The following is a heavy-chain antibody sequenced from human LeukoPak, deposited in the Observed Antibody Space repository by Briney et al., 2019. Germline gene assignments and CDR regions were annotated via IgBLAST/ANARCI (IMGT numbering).Heavy chain of an antibody. D-gene: IGHD6-13*01. V-gene: IGHV3-21*01. CDR1: GFIFSSYT. Sequence: PGGSLRLSCSASGFIFSSYTMNWVRQAPGKGLEWVSSISSSSRYKYYADSLKGRFTISRDNAKNSLYLQMNSLRAEDTAVYYCAREAGSSWFAPLDYWGQGTLVTVSS. J-gene: IGHJ4*02. CDR3: AREAGSSWFAPLDY. CDR2: ISSSSRYK.